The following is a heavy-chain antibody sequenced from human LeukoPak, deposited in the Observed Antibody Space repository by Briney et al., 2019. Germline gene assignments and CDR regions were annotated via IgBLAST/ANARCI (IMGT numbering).Heavy chain of an antibody. Sequence: GGSLRLSCTASGLTFSTSGFNWVRQAPGKGLEWVASIGPTGSDRYHADSIKGRFTISRDNADNFLYLQMNSLRAEDTAVYYCATETNGRHYDYWGQGTLLTVSS. J-gene: IGHJ4*02. D-gene: IGHD1-14*01. CDR2: IGPTGSDR. V-gene: IGHV3-21*06. CDR3: ATETNGRHYDY. CDR1: GLTFSTSG.